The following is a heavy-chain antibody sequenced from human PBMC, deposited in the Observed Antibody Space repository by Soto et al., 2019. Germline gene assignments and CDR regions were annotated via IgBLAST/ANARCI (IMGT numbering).Heavy chain of an antibody. Sequence: GGSLRLSCAASGLTFSSYAMHWVRQAPGKGLEWVAVISYDGSNKYYADSVEGRFTISRDNSKNTLYLQMNSLRAEDTAVYYCARGSQRGQWLVNDAFDIWGQGTMVTVSS. CDR1: GLTFSSYA. CDR3: ARGSQRGQWLVNDAFDI. CDR2: ISYDGSNK. J-gene: IGHJ3*02. D-gene: IGHD6-19*01. V-gene: IGHV3-30-3*01.